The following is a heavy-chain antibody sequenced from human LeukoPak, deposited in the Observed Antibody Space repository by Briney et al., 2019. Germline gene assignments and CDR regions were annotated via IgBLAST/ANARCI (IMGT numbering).Heavy chain of an antibody. CDR3: ARAGDRNGNPY. CDR2: IDADSGTP. V-gene: IGHV1-2*02. D-gene: IGHD2-8*01. J-gene: IGHJ4*02. CDR1: GYTFTDYF. Sequence: ASLKVSCKASGYTFTDYFMHWVRQAPGQGLESMDWIDADSGTPTYPHNFQGRVTMTRDTSTSTVYMELSRLISDDTAVYYCARAGDRNGNPYWGQGTLVTVSS.